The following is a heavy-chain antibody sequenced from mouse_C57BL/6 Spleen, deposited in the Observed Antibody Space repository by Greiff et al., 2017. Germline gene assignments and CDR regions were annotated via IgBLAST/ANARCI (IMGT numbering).Heavy chain of an antibody. Sequence: QVQLKQSGPGLVAPSQSLSITCTVSGFSLTSYGVDWVRQSPGKGLEWLGVIWGVGSTNYNSALKSRLSISKDNSKSQVFLKMSSLQTDDTAMYYCASGGSSPAWFAYWGQGNLVTVSA. CDR2: IWGVGST. CDR3: ASGGSSPAWFAY. D-gene: IGHD1-1*01. CDR1: GFSLTSYG. V-gene: IGHV2-6*01. J-gene: IGHJ3*01.